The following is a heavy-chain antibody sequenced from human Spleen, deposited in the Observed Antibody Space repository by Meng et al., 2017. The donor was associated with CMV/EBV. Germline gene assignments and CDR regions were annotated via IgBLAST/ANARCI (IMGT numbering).Heavy chain of an antibody. D-gene: IGHD6-6*01. Sequence: LSLTCAASGFTFSSYGMHWVRQAPGKGLEWVSFIRYDGSNKYYADSVKGRFTISRDNSKNTLYLQMNSLRAEDTAVYYCARVPYRSSSGEYFYYHGMDVWGQGTTVTVSS. CDR2: IRYDGSNK. CDR3: ARVPYRSSSGEYFYYHGMDV. V-gene: IGHV3-30*02. CDR1: GFTFSSYG. J-gene: IGHJ6*02.